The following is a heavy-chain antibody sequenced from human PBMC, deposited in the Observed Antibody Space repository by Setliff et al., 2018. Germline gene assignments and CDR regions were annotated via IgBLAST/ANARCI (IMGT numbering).Heavy chain of an antibody. Sequence: PSETLSLTCSVSGGSISSGGFYWSWIRQSAGRGLEWIGHFHTGGATDYNLSLKSRVTISLDSSKNQFSLRLSSVTAADAAVYFCARDRVVVLAGRRGFYFDYWGQGTLVTVSS. J-gene: IGHJ4*02. V-gene: IGHV4-61*09. CDR3: ARDRVVVLAGRRGFYFDY. D-gene: IGHD2-15*01. CDR2: FHTGGAT. CDR1: GGSISSGGFY.